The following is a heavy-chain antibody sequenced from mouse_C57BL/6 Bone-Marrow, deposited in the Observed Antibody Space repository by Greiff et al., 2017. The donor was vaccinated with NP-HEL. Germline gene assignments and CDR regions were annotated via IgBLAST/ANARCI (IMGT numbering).Heavy chain of an antibody. J-gene: IGHJ1*03. D-gene: IGHD1-1*01. CDR2: INPNYGTT. Sequence: VQLKQSGPELVKPGASVKISCKASGYSFTDYNMNWVKQSNGKSLVWIGGINPNYGTTSYKQKLKGKATLTVDNSSSTAYMQLNSLTSEDSAVYYCARRINLRWYFDVWGTGTTVTVSS. CDR1: GYSFTDYN. V-gene: IGHV1-39*01. CDR3: ARRINLRWYFDV.